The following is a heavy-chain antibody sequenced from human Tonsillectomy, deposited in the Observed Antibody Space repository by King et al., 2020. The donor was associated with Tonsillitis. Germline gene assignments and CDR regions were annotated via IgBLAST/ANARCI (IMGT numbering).Heavy chain of an antibody. D-gene: IGHD3-10*01. CDR1: GFTFSSYG. J-gene: IGHJ4*02. V-gene: IGHV3-33*01. CDR3: ARPGGSGAVDY. Sequence: VQLVESGGGVVQPGRSLRLSCAASGFTFSSYGMHWVRQAPGKGLEWVAVIWYDGSNKYYADSGKGRFTISRDNSKHTLYLQMNSLRAEDTAVYYCARPGGSGAVDYWGQGTLVTVSS. CDR2: IWYDGSNK.